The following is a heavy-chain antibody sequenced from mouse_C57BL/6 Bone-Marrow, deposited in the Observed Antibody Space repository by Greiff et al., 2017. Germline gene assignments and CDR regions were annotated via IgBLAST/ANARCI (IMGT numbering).Heavy chain of an antibody. CDR3: ARGSYDYDYAMDY. CDR1: GYTFTDYN. J-gene: IGHJ4*01. CDR2: INPNNGGT. Sequence: VHVKQSGPELVKPGASVKMSCKASGYTFTDYNMHWVKQSHGKSLEWIGYINPNNGGTSYNQKFKGKATLTVNKSSSTAYMELRSLTSEDSAVYYCARGSYDYDYAMDYWGQGTSVTVSS. V-gene: IGHV1-22*01. D-gene: IGHD2-4*01.